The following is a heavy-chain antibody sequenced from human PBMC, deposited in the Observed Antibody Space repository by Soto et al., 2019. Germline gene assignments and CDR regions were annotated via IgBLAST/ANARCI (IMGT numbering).Heavy chain of an antibody. Sequence: QVQLQESGPGLVKPSETLSLTCTVSGGSVSSGSYYWSWIRQPPGKGLEWIGYIYYSGSTNYNPYLKSRVTISVDTSKNQFSLKLSSVTAEDTAVYYCARDNCSGGSCYSGHPNWFDPWGQGTLVTVSS. D-gene: IGHD2-15*01. J-gene: IGHJ5*02. CDR1: GGSVSSGSYY. V-gene: IGHV4-61*01. CDR3: ARDNCSGGSCYSGHPNWFDP. CDR2: IYYSGST.